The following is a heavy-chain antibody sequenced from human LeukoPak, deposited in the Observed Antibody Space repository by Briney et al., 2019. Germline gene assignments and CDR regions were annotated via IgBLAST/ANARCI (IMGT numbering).Heavy chain of an antibody. J-gene: IGHJ4*02. CDR1: GFTFSSYW. Sequence: GGSLRLSCAASGFTFSSYWMHWVRQAPGKGLVWVSRINSDGSSTSYADSVKGRFTISRDNAQNSLYLQMNSLRVDDTAMYYCVRDTGYSTFDCWGQGTLVIVSS. CDR3: VRDTGYSTFDC. CDR2: INSDGSST. V-gene: IGHV3-74*01. D-gene: IGHD5-18*01.